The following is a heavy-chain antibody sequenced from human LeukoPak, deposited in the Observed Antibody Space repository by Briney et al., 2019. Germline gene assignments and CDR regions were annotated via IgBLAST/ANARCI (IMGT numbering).Heavy chain of an antibody. CDR2: IITKTYSGTT. Sequence: GGSLRLSCTTSGFTFGDSAMSWVRQAPGKGLEWIGFIITKTYSGTTEYAPSVRGRFTISRDDSASIAYLQMSSLKPEDTAMYYCSTSGRICSGGSCYFYWGQGTLVTVSS. J-gene: IGHJ4*02. V-gene: IGHV3-49*04. CDR1: GFTFGDSA. CDR3: STSGRICSGGSCYFY. D-gene: IGHD2-15*01.